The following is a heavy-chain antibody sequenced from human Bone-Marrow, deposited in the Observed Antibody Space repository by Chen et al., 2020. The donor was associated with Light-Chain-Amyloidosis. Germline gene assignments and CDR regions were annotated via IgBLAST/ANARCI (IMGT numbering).Heavy chain of an antibody. J-gene: IGHJ3*02. CDR2: INHSGST. CDR3: AKDISYDDILPGYPADAFDI. Sequence: QVQLQQWGAGLLKPSETLSLTCAVYGGSFSGYYWSWIRQPPGKGLEGIGEINHSGSTNYNPALKSRVTISVDTSKNHLPLKLSSVTAADTAVYYCAKDISYDDILPGYPADAFDIWGQGTMVTVSS. CDR1: GGSFSGYY. V-gene: IGHV4-34*01. D-gene: IGHD3-9*01.